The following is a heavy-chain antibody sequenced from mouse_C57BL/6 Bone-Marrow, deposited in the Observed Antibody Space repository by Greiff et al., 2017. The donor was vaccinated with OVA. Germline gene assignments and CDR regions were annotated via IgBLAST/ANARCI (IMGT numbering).Heavy chain of an antibody. V-gene: IGHV1-55*01. CDR2: IYPGSGST. CDR1: GYTFTSYW. CDR3: ARGYYDYAHWYFDV. D-gene: IGHD2-4*01. J-gene: IGHJ1*03. Sequence: VQLQQSGAELVKPGASVKMSCKASGYTFTSYWITWVKQRPGQGLEWIGDIYPGSGSTNYNEKFKSKATLTVDTSSSTAYMQLSSLTSEDSAVYYCARGYYDYAHWYFDVWGTGTTVTVSS.